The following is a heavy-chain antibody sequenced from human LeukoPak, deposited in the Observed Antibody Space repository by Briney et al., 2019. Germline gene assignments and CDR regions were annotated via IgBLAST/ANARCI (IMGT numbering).Heavy chain of an antibody. V-gene: IGHV4-34*01. J-gene: IGHJ4*02. D-gene: IGHD1-26*01. Sequence: PSETLSLTCAVYGGSFSGYYWSWIRQPPGKGLEWIGEINHSGSTNYNPSLKSRVAISVDTSKNQFSLKLSSVTAADTAVYYCASPTSIVGDSEAMGHWGQGTLVTVSS. CDR1: GGSFSGYY. CDR2: INHSGST. CDR3: ASPTSIVGDSEAMGH.